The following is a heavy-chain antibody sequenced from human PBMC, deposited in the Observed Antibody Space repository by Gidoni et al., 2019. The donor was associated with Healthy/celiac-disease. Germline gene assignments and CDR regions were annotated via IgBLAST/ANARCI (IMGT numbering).Heavy chain of an antibody. CDR1: GFTFNSYA. Sequence: EVQLLESGGGLVQPGGSLRLSCAASGFTFNSYAMSWVRQAPGKGLEWVSAISGSGGSTYYADSVKGRFTISRDNSKNTLYLQMNSLRAEDTAVYYCAKVLRPQGLLSSRYYYGMDVWGQGTTVTVSS. J-gene: IGHJ6*02. CDR3: AKVLRPQGLLSSRYYYGMDV. CDR2: ISGSGGST. D-gene: IGHD3-10*02. V-gene: IGHV3-23*01.